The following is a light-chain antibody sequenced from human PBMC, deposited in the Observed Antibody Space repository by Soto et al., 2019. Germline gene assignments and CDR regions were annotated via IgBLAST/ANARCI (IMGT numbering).Light chain of an antibody. J-gene: IGKJ4*01. CDR2: GAS. Sequence: EIVMTQSPATLSVSPGEGATLSCRASQYVNSNLAWYQQKPGQAPRLLIYGASTRATGVPARFSGSGSGTEFALSISSLKSEDFAGYYCQHYHNWPPLTFGGGTKIEIK. CDR1: QYVNSN. V-gene: IGKV3-15*01. CDR3: QHYHNWPPLT.